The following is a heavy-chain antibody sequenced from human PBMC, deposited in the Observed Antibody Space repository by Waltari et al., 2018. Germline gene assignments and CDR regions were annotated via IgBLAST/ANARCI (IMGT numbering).Heavy chain of an antibody. Sequence: EVQLLESGGGLVQPGGSLRLSCAASGFTFSSYAMRWVRQAPGKGLEWVSAISGSGGSTYYADSVKRRFTISRDNSKNTLYLQMNSLRAEDTAVYYCAKEGYCSGGSCYRRTLDAFDIWGQGTMVTVSS. CDR1: GFTFSSYA. D-gene: IGHD2-15*01. V-gene: IGHV3-23*01. J-gene: IGHJ3*02. CDR3: AKEGYCSGGSCYRRTLDAFDI. CDR2: ISGSGGST.